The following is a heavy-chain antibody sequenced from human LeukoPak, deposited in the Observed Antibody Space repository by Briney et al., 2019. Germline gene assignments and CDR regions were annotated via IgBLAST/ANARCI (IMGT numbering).Heavy chain of an antibody. D-gene: IGHD5-18*01. J-gene: IGHJ6*02. CDR2: INSDGSIT. V-gene: IGHV3-74*01. CDR3: ARGSGVGSRYGYDYYGMDV. CDR1: EFTFSVYW. Sequence: GGSLRLSCAASEFTFSVYWMHWVRQAPGKGLVWVSRINSDGSITSYADSVKGRFTISRDNAKHTLYLQMNSLRAEATAVYYCARGSGVGSRYGYDYYGMDVWGQGTTVTVSS.